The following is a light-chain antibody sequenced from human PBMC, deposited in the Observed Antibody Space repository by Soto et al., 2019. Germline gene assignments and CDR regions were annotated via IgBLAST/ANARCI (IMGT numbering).Light chain of an antibody. Sequence: DIVMNQSPDSLAVSLGERATINCKSSQSVLYSSNNKNYLAWYQQRPGQPPKLLIYWASTRESGVPDRFSGSGSGTDFTLTITSLQAEDVAVSYCQQYESTPPTFGQGTKLELK. CDR2: WAS. J-gene: IGKJ2*01. CDR1: QSVLYSSNNKNY. CDR3: QQYESTPPT. V-gene: IGKV4-1*01.